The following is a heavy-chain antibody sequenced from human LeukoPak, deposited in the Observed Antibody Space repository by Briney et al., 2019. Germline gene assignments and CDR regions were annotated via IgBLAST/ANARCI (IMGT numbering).Heavy chain of an antibody. CDR2: IYYSGST. J-gene: IGHJ5*02. CDR3: ARSPLTTVTTGYDWFDP. V-gene: IGHV4-59*01. Sequence: TSETLPLTCTVSGGSISSYYWSWIRQPPGKGLEWIGYIYYSGSTNYNPSLKSRVTISVDTSKNQFSLKLSSVTAADTAVYYCARSPLTTVTTGYDWFDPWGQGTLVTVSS. CDR1: GGSISSYY. D-gene: IGHD4-17*01.